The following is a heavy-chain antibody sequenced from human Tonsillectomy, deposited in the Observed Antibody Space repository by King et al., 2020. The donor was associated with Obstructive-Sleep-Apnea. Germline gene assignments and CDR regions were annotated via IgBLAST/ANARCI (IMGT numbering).Heavy chain of an antibody. J-gene: IGHJ6*02. CDR3: ARERGVGYIYYYGMDV. CDR2: IIPIPGIA. Sequence: QLVQSGAEVKKPGSSVKVSCKVSGGTFSTYTIIGGRQAPGQGLEWMGGIIPIPGIANYAQKFQGRVSITADKSTSTAYMELRSRRSEDTAVYYCARERGVGYIYYYGMDVWGQGTTVTVSS. D-gene: IGHD5-18*01. V-gene: IGHV1-69*10. CDR1: GGTFSTYT.